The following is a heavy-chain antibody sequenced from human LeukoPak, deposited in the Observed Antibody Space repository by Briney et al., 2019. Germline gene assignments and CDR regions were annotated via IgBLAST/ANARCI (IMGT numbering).Heavy chain of an antibody. D-gene: IGHD5-12*01. J-gene: IGHJ4*02. V-gene: IGHV3-21*01. CDR3: ARDYSGHSVD. CDR2: ISSGSSYI. Sequence: GGSLRLSCAASGFSFSSYSMNWVRQAPGKGLEWVSSISSGSSYIYYADSVKGRSTISRDNARNSLYLQMNSLRAEDSAVYYCARDYSGHSVDWGQGTLVTVSS. CDR1: GFSFSSYS.